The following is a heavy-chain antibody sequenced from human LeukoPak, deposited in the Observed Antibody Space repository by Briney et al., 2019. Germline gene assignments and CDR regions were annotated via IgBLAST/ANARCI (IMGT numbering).Heavy chain of an antibody. CDR1: SDCISSSY. V-gene: IGHV4-59*01. CDR2: IYYSGST. CDR3: ARGYCSSTICFQYFHH. Sequence: SETLSLTCTVSSDCISSSYWSWIRQPPGKGLEWIGYIYYSGSTNYNPSLKSRVAISVDTSKNQFSLKLNSVTAADTAVYYCARGYCSSTICFQYFHHWGQGTLVTVSS. D-gene: IGHD2-2*01. J-gene: IGHJ1*01.